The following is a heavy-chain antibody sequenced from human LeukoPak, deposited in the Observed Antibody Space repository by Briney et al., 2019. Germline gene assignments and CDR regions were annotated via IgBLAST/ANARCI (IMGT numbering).Heavy chain of an antibody. CDR2: ISSSSSYI. CDR1: RFTFSSYS. Sequence: GGSLRLSCAASRFTFSSYSMNWVRQAPGKGLEWVSSISSSSSYIYYADSVKGRFTISRDNAKNSLYLQMNSLRAEDTAVYYCARGGNYDILTQSLYWGQGTLVTVSS. CDR3: ARGGNYDILTQSLY. D-gene: IGHD3-9*01. J-gene: IGHJ4*02. V-gene: IGHV3-21*01.